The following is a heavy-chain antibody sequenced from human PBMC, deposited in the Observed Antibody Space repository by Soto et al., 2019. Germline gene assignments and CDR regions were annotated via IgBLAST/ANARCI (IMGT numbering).Heavy chain of an antibody. CDR3: ARAIAVAVNWFDP. D-gene: IGHD6-19*01. CDR2: IYHSGST. Sequence: QVQLQESGPGLVKPSGTLSLTCAVSGGSISSSNWWSWVRQPPGKGLEWIGEIYHSGSTNYNPSLKSRLIISVDKSKNQFSLKLSSVTAADTAVYYCARAIAVAVNWFDPWGQGTLVTVSS. V-gene: IGHV4-4*02. CDR1: GGSISSSNW. J-gene: IGHJ5*02.